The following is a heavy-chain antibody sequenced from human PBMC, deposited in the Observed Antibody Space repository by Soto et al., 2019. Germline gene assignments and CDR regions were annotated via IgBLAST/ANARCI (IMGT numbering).Heavy chain of an antibody. CDR3: ARDRLLLAAAAPAGYYYYGMDV. J-gene: IGHJ6*02. Sequence: VASVKVSCKASGYTFTGYYMHWVRQAPGQGLEWMGWINPNSGGTNYAQKFQGRVTMTRDTSISTAYMELSRLRSDDTAVYYCARDRLLLAAAAPAGYYYYGMDVWGQGTTVTVSS. CDR2: INPNSGGT. CDR1: GYTFTGYY. V-gene: IGHV1-2*02. D-gene: IGHD6-13*01.